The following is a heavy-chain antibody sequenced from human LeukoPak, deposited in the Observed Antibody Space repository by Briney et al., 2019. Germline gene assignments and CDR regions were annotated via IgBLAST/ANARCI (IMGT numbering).Heavy chain of an antibody. CDR3: ASDWAAGGRRPFDY. CDR2: IYSSGST. CDR1: GGPMSSYY. J-gene: IGHJ4*02. Sequence: SETLSLTCTVSGGPMSSYYWSWIRQPAGKGLEWIGRIYSSGSTSYNPSLKSRVTMSVDTSKNQFSLKLSSVTAADTAVYYCASDWAAGGRRPFDYWGQGTLVTVSS. D-gene: IGHD6-13*01. V-gene: IGHV4-4*07.